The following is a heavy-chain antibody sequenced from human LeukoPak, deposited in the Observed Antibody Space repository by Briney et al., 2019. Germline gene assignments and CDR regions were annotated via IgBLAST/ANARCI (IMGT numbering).Heavy chain of an antibody. CDR2: IKEDGSEK. J-gene: IGHJ6*03. Sequence: GGSLRLSCAVSGFTFSSYWMSWVRQAPGKGLEWVANIKEDGSEKHFVDSVRGRFTTARDNAKNSLFLQMSSLRAEDTAVYYCARVSAIFGVGAYYYYMDVWGRGTTVTVSS. CDR1: GFTFSSYW. D-gene: IGHD3-3*01. V-gene: IGHV3-7*01. CDR3: ARVSAIFGVGAYYYYMDV.